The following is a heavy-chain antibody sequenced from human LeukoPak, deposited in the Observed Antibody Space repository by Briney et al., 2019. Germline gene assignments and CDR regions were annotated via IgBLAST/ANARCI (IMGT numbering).Heavy chain of an antibody. CDR1: GYTFTGYY. CDR2: INPNSGGT. V-gene: IGHV1-2*02. J-gene: IGHJ4*02. Sequence: ASVKVYCKASGYTFTGYYMHWVRQAPGQGLEWMGWINPNSGGTNYAQKFQGRVTMTRDTSISTAYMELSRLRSDDTAVYYCARAYDILTGYLSYFDYWGQGTLVTVSS. D-gene: IGHD3-9*01. CDR3: ARAYDILTGYLSYFDY.